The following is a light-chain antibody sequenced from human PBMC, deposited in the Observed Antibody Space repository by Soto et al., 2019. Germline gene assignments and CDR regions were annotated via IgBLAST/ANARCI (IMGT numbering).Light chain of an antibody. CDR1: SSDVGSYNL. Sequence: QSALTQPASVSGSPGQSIAFSCTGTSSDVGSYNLVSWYQHHPGKAPKLIISEVSKRPSGVSDRFSGSKSGNTASLTISGLQAEDEGDYYCRSYAASSTCVFGRATKVTVL. V-gene: IGLV2-23*02. J-gene: IGLJ6*01. CDR3: RSYAASSTCV. CDR2: EVS.